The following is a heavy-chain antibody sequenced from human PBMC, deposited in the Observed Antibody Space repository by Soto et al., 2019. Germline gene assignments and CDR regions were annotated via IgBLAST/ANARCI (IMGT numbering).Heavy chain of an antibody. CDR3: ARRRRRYYGLYFDL. V-gene: IGHV3-33*01. Sequence: QVQLVESGGGVVQPGRSLRLSCVASGFTLSAYGILWVRQAPGKGLEWVAVIQDDVTKKYYGDSMKGRFTISRDNSKHTQYLQLNSLRAQDTAVYDCARRRRRYYGLYFDLWGQGTLVSVSS. CDR1: GFTLSAYG. D-gene: IGHD1-26*01. CDR2: IQDDVTKK. J-gene: IGHJ4*02.